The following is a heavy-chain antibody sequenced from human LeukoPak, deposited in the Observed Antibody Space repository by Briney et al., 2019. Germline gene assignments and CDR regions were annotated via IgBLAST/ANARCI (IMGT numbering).Heavy chain of an antibody. J-gene: IGHJ4*02. CDR1: GYTFTNYY. CDR3: ARDYSSGWPNFDY. D-gene: IGHD6-19*01. Sequence: ASVKVSCKASGYTFTNYYMHWVRQAPGQGLEWTGIINPSGGSTSYAQKFQGRVTMTRDTSLSTAYVELSRLTSDDTAVYYCARDYSSGWPNFDYWGQGTLVTVSS. V-gene: IGHV1-46*01. CDR2: INPSGGST.